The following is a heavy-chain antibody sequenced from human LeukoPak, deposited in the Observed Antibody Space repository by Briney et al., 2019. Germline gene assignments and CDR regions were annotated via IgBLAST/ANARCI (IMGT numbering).Heavy chain of an antibody. CDR1: GGSISSGGYY. J-gene: IGHJ4*02. Sequence: SETLSLTWTVSGGSISSGGYYWSWIRQLRGKGLEWIGYIYYSGSTYYNPYLKSRVTISVDTSKNQFSLKLSSVTAADTAVYYCARAGLYYYDSSGYSHLPYYFDYWGQGTLVTVSS. CDR2: IYYSGST. V-gene: IGHV4-31*02. D-gene: IGHD3-22*01. CDR3: ARAGLYYYDSSGYSHLPYYFDY.